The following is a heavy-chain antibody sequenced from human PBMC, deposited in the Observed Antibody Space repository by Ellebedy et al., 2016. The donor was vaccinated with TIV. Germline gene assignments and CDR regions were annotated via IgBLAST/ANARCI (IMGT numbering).Heavy chain of an antibody. D-gene: IGHD4-23*01. CDR1: EFIISGDW. Sequence: GESLKISCAASEFIISGDWMSWVRQAPGKGLEWVSSITESGGNTYYADSVKGRFTISRDNSKDTLFLQMNSLRAEDTAIYFCARDPVGVGPAFDVWGQGTMVTVSS. J-gene: IGHJ3*01. CDR3: ARDPVGVGPAFDV. V-gene: IGHV3-23*01. CDR2: ITESGGNT.